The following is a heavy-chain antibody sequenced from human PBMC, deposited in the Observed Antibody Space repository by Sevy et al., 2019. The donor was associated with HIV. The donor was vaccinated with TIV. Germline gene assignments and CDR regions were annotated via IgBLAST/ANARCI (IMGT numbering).Heavy chain of an antibody. D-gene: IGHD2-8*01. CDR2: FSFGCGKI. CDR1: GFTFSKYS. J-gene: IGHJ4*02. CDR3: AREGCTKPHDY. V-gene: IGHV3-23*01. Sequence: GGSLRLSCAASGFTFSKYSMTWIRQTPGKGLEWVSTFSFGCGKINYADSVKGRFTISRDDSRNTFYLQMNSLRAEDTAIYYCAREGCTKPHDYWGQGTVVTVSS.